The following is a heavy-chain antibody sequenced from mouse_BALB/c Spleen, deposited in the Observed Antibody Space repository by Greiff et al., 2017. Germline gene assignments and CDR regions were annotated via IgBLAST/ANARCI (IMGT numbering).Heavy chain of an antibody. CDR1: GYSITSGYY. J-gene: IGHJ3*01. D-gene: IGHD2-1*01. Sequence: EVKLEESGPGLVKPSQSLSLTCSVTGYSITSGYYWNWIRQFPGNKLEWMGYISYDGSNNYNPSLKNRISITRDTSKNQFFLKLNSVTTEDTATYYCVYGNYGKPFAYWGQGTLVTVSA. CDR3: VYGNYGKPFAY. V-gene: IGHV3-6*02. CDR2: ISYDGSN.